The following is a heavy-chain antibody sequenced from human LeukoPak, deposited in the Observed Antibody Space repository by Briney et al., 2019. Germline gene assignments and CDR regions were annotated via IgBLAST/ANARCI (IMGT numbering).Heavy chain of an antibody. V-gene: IGHV1-2*02. CDR1: GYTFTGYY. CDR3: ARIAERHLQYYFDY. D-gene: IGHD1-26*01. CDR2: INPNSGGT. Sequence: ASVKVSCKASGYTFTGYYMHWVRQAPGQGLEWMGWINPNSGGTNYAQRFQGRVTMTRDTSISTAYMELRSLRSDDTAVYYCARIAERHLQYYFDYWGQGTLVTVSS. J-gene: IGHJ4*02.